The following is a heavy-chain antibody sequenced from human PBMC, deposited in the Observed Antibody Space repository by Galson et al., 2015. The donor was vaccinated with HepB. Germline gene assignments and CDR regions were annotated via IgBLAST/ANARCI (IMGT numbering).Heavy chain of an antibody. D-gene: IGHD3-22*01. CDR1: GGTFSNSG. CDR2: IIPIFGTP. J-gene: IGHJ4*02. V-gene: IGHV1-69*13. CDR3: ARASDYYDTSGQPLPYYFDS. Sequence: SVKVSCKASGGTFSNSGFNWVRQAPGQGLEWMGGIIPIFGTPNYAQKFQVRVTITADESTSTVYMELSSLASEDTAIYYCARASDYYDTSGQPLPYYFDSWGQGTLVAVSS.